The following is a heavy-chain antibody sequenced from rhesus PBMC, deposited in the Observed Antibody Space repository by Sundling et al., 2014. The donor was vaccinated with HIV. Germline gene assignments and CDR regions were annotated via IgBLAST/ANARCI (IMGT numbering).Heavy chain of an antibody. D-gene: IGHD1-32*01. CDR3: ARGNSLDS. J-gene: IGHJ6*01. Sequence: QVQLQESGPGLVKPSETLSLTCAVSGGSISGYYWSWIRQPPGKGLEWIGYIYANTASTNYNPSLKSRVTLSVDTSKNHLSLELSPVTAADTAVYYCARGNSLDSWGQGVVVTVSS. CDR1: GGSISGYY. CDR2: IYANTAST. V-gene: IGHV4-81*01.